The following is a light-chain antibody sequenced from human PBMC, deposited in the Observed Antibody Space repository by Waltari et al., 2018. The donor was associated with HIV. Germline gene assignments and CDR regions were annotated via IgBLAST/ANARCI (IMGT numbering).Light chain of an antibody. CDR3: QQRRNWPPGAT. CDR1: QRVSSY. Sequence: EIVLTQSPATLSLSPGERPTLSCRARQRVSSYLAWYQQKPGQAPKLLIYGASNRATGIPARFSGSGSGTDFTLTISSLEPEDFAVYYCQQRRNWPPGATFGGGTKVEIK. CDR2: GAS. V-gene: IGKV3-11*01. J-gene: IGKJ4*01.